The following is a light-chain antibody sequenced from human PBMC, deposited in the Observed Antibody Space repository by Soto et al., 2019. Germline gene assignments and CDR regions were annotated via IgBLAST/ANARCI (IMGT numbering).Light chain of an antibody. CDR3: SSYRVISTVV. V-gene: IGLV2-14*01. CDR2: EVS. J-gene: IGLJ3*02. CDR1: SSDVGGYKY. Sequence: QSALTQPASVSGSPGQSITISCTGTSSDVGGYKYVSWYQQHPGKAPKLMIYEVSNRPSGVSNRFSGSKSGNRASLTISGLQAEAEADYYCSSYRVISTVVFGGGTKLTVL.